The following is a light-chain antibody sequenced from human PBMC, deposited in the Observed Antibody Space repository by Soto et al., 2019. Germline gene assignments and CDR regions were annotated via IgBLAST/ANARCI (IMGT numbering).Light chain of an antibody. CDR1: QSIDSY. J-gene: IGKJ4*01. V-gene: IGKV1-39*01. Sequence: DIQMTQSPSSLSASVGDRLTITCRASQSIDSYLNWYQQKPGKAPKLLIYAASNLQSGVPSRFSGRGSGTDFTVTISSLQPEDFATYYCQQTYSVPGTFGGGTKVDIK. CDR3: QQTYSVPGT. CDR2: AAS.